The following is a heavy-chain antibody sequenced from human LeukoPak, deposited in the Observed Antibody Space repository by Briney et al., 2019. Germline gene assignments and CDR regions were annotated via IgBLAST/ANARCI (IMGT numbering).Heavy chain of an antibody. V-gene: IGHV3-30*02. CDR1: GFMFSSYG. J-gene: IGHJ3*02. Sequence: PGGSLRLSCVASGFMFSSYGMHWVRQAPGKGLEWVTFIRYDGSNEYYADSVKGRLTISRDNSQDTLSLQMNSLRAEDTAVYYCVKGPYYDYIWGTYRYPDDSFDIWGQGTMVTVSS. D-gene: IGHD3-16*02. CDR2: IRYDGSNE. CDR3: VKGPYYDYIWGTYRYPDDSFDI.